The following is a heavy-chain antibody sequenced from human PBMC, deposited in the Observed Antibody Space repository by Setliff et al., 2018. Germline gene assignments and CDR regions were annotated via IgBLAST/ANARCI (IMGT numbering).Heavy chain of an antibody. CDR2: ISSYNDVT. V-gene: IGHV1-18*01. J-gene: IGHJ3*02. Sequence: ASVKVSCKASGYTFRQSIVSWVRQAPGQGLEWMGWISSYNDVTNYEQRFQGRVTMTTDTSASAAYMELRGLRPDDTAIYYCAISSLSICSGGSCPNAFDIWGQGTLVTVSS. D-gene: IGHD2-15*01. CDR3: AISSLSICSGGSCPNAFDI. CDR1: GYTFRQSI.